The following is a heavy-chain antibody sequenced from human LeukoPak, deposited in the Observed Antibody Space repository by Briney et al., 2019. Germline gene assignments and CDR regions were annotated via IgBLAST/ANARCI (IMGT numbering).Heavy chain of an antibody. D-gene: IGHD3-22*01. Sequence: GGSLRLSCAASGFTFSTYWMHWVRQAPGKGLVWVSRINSDGSSTSYADSVKGRFTISRDNAKNTLYLQMNSLRAEDTAVYYCARNYYDSSGYYYESGDYWGQGTLVTVSS. CDR1: GFTFSTYW. J-gene: IGHJ4*02. V-gene: IGHV3-74*01. CDR2: INSDGSST. CDR3: ARNYYDSSGYYYESGDY.